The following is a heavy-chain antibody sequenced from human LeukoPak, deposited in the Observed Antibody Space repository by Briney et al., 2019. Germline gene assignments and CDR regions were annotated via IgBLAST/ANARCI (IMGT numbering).Heavy chain of an antibody. CDR3: ARGQVGANTEYYFDY. CDR2: IYHSGST. CDR1: GYSISSGYY. V-gene: IGHV4-38-2*02. Sequence: PSETLSLTCTVSGYSISSGYYWGWIRQPPGKGLEWIGSIYHSGSTYYNPSLKSRVTISVDTSKNQFSLKLSYVTAADTAVYYCARGQVGANTEYYFDYWGQGTLVTVSS. J-gene: IGHJ4*02. D-gene: IGHD1-26*01.